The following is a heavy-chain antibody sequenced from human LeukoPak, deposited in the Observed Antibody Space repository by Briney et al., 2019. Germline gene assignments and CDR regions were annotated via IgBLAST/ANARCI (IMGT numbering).Heavy chain of an antibody. Sequence: PGGSLRLSCAASGFTFSGSAMHWVRQASGKGLEWVGRIRSKANSYATAYAASVKGRFTISRDDSKNTAYLQMNSLKTEDTAVYYCTRHEEYYDFWDYYYYYMDVWGKGTTVTVSS. V-gene: IGHV3-73*01. CDR2: IRSKANSYAT. CDR3: TRHEEYYDFWDYYYYYMDV. D-gene: IGHD3-3*01. J-gene: IGHJ6*03. CDR1: GFTFSGSA.